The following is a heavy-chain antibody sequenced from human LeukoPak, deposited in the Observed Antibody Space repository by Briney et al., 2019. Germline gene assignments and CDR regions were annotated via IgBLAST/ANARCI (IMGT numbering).Heavy chain of an antibody. Sequence: PGGSLRLSCAASGFTFSSYEMSWVRQAPGKGLEWVSYISSSGSTIYYADSVKGRFTISRDNAKNSLYLQVNSLRAEDTAIYYCASTETTWLPDYWGQGTLVTVSS. CDR3: ASTETTWLPDY. D-gene: IGHD4-17*01. CDR2: ISSSGSTI. J-gene: IGHJ4*02. CDR1: GFTFSSYE. V-gene: IGHV3-48*03.